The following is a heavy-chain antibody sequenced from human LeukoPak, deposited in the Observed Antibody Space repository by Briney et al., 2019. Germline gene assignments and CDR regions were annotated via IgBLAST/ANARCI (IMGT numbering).Heavy chain of an antibody. CDR3: ARGEVVTPRYYYYYMDV. Sequence: GASVKVSCKASGYTFTSYYMHWVRQAPGQGLEWMGIINPSGGSTSYAQKFQGRVTMTRDMSTSTVYMELSSLRSEDTAVYYCARGEVVTPRYYYYYMDVWGKGTTVTVSS. CDR1: GYTFTSYY. D-gene: IGHD4-23*01. J-gene: IGHJ6*03. V-gene: IGHV1-46*01. CDR2: INPSGGST.